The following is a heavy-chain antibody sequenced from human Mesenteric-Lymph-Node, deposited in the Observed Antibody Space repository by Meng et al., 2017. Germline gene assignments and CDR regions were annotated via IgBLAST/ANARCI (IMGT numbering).Heavy chain of an antibody. D-gene: IGHD6-19*01. CDR2: ISYDGSNK. CDR3: ARDRGWYFTNDAFDI. V-gene: IGHV3-30*04. Sequence: GESLKISCAASGFTFSSYAMHWVRQAPGKGLEWVAVISYDGSNKYYADSVKGRFTISRDNSKNTLYLQMNSLRAEDTAVYYCARDRGWYFTNDAFDIWGQGIMVTVSS. J-gene: IGHJ3*02. CDR1: GFTFSSYA.